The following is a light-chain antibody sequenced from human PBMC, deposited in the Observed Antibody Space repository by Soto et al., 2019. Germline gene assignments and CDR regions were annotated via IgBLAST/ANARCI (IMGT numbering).Light chain of an antibody. CDR3: SSYTSSTYVV. CDR2: EVS. V-gene: IGLV2-14*01. Sequence: QSALTQPASVSGSPGQSITISCTGTSSDVGAFNYVSWYQHHPGKVPKLMIYEVSNRPSGVSNRFSGSKSGNTASLTISGLQAEDEADYYCSSYTSSTYVVFGGGTKRTVL. CDR1: SSDVGAFNY. J-gene: IGLJ2*01.